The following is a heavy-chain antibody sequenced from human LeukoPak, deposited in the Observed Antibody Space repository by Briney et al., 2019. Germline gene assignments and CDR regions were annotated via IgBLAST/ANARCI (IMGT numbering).Heavy chain of an antibody. J-gene: IGHJ6*02. CDR3: ARATTVTADYYYYGMDV. D-gene: IGHD4-17*01. V-gene: IGHV3-64*01. CDR1: GFTFGSYA. Sequence: GGSLRLSCAASGFTFGSYAMHWVRQAPGKRLEYVSTISRNGDTTFYANSVKGRFTISRDNAKNSLYLQMNSLRAEDTAVYYCARATTVTADYYYYGMDVWGQGTTVTVSS. CDR2: ISRNGDTT.